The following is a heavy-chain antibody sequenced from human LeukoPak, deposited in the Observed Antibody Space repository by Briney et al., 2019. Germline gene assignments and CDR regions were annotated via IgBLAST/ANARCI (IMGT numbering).Heavy chain of an antibody. CDR2: VSWNSGTI. D-gene: IGHD1-26*01. CDR3: AKDVRPPSEPRSYSFDY. V-gene: IGHV3-9*01. CDR1: GFTFGDYA. J-gene: IGHJ4*02. Sequence: GGSLRLSCAASGFTFGDYAMHWVRHAPGKGLEWVSGVSWNSGTIAYGDSVKGRFTLSRDNAKNSLCLQMNSLRAEDTALYYCAKDVRPPSEPRSYSFDYWGQGILVTVSS.